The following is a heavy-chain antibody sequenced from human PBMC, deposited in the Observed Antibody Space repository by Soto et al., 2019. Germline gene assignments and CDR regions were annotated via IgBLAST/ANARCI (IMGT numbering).Heavy chain of an antibody. CDR3: ARDNGYGHFDS. CDR1: GYSITAGGYY. J-gene: IGHJ4*02. CDR2: FYSSGSI. Sequence: SETLSLTCFVSGYSITAGGYYWSWIRHHPGKGLEWIGSFYSSGSIIYNPSLRSRVSISGDTSSNQFSLRLTSVTPADTAVYYCARDNGYGHFDSWGQGTLVTV. D-gene: IGHD5-12*01. V-gene: IGHV4-31*03.